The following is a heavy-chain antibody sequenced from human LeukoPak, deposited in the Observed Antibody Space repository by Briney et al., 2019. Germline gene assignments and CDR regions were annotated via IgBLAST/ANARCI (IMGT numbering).Heavy chain of an antibody. V-gene: IGHV1-69*13. J-gene: IGHJ6*02. CDR1: GGTFSGYA. Sequence: SVKVSCKASGGTFSGYAISWVRQAPGQGLEWMGGIIPIFGTANYAQKFQGRVTITADVSTSTAYMELSSLRSEDTAVYYCARSGSGWYRELFYYGMDVWGQGTTVTVSS. CDR3: ARSGSGWYRELFYYGMDV. CDR2: IIPIFGTA. D-gene: IGHD6-19*01.